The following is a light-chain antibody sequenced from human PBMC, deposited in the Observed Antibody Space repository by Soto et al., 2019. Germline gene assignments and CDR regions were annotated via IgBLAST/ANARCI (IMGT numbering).Light chain of an antibody. CDR1: SSNIGNNY. J-gene: IGLJ2*01. CDR3: GTWDSSLSAVV. CDR2: ENN. V-gene: IGLV1-51*01. Sequence: SGLTQPPSVSASPGQKVTISCSGSSSNIGNNYVSWYQQLPGTAPKLLIYENNKRPSGIPDRFSGSKSGTSATLGITGVQTGDEADYYCGTWDSSLSAVVFGGGTKVTVL.